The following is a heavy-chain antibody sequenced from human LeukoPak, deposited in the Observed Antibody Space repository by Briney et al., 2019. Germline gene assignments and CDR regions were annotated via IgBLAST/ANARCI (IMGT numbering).Heavy chain of an antibody. CDR3: VRGHSSTGCYNP. J-gene: IGHJ5*02. D-gene: IGHD2-2*02. CDR2: ITHDSSFM. V-gene: IGHV3-21*01. CDR1: GFTFRNYS. Sequence: GGSLRLSCAASGFTFRNYSMNWVRQAPGKGLEWVSSITHDSSFMHYADSVKGRFTISRDNTNNSLYLQMNSLRVEDTALYYCVRGHSSTGCYNPWGQGTLVTVSS.